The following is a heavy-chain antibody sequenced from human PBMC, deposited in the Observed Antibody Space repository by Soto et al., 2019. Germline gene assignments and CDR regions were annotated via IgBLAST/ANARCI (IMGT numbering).Heavy chain of an antibody. V-gene: IGHV4-59*12. CDR3: ARDKITGLFDY. CDR2: IYSSGST. Sequence: SETLSLTCTVSGGSISNYYWNWIRQSPGKGLEWIGYIYSSGSTNYNPSLKSRVTISVDTSKNQFSLKLTSVTAADTAVYYCARDKITGLFDYWGQGTLVTVSS. J-gene: IGHJ4*02. CDR1: GGSISNYY. D-gene: IGHD2-8*02.